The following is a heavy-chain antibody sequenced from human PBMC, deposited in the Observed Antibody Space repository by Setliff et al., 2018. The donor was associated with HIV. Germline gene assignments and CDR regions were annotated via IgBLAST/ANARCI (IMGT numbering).Heavy chain of an antibody. J-gene: IGHJ6*03. CDR1: GGSISSSSYY. D-gene: IGHD2-2*01. CDR2: IYYSGST. Sequence: PSETLSLTCTVSGGSISSSSYYWGWIRQPPGKGLEWIGSIYYSGSTYYNPSLKSRVTTSVDTSKNQFSLKLSSVTAADTAVYYCARKEGHCSSTSCYAGSFMGYYYMDVRGKGTTVTVSS. V-gene: IGHV4-39*01. CDR3: ARKEGHCSSTSCYAGSFMGYYYMDV.